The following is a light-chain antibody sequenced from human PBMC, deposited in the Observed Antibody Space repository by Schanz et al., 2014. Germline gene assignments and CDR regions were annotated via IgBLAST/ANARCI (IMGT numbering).Light chain of an antibody. J-gene: IGKJ1*01. Sequence: EIVLTQSPATLSVSPGERATLSCRARQIISNNLAWYQQKPGQAPRLLICGASSRATSIPDRCSGSGSGTDFTLTISRLEPEDFAVYYCQHYSMSPLFGQGTKVELK. V-gene: IGKV3-20*01. CDR2: GAS. CDR1: QIISNN. CDR3: QHYSMSPL.